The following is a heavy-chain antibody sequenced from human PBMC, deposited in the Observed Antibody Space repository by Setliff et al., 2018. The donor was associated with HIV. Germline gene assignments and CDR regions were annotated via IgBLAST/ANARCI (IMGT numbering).Heavy chain of an antibody. D-gene: IGHD6-6*01. J-gene: IGHJ4*02. CDR1: GGSISGYH. CDR2: IYTSRGT. V-gene: IGHV4-4*09. Sequence: PSETLSLTCTVSGGSISGYHWNWLRQTPGKGLEWIGYIYTSRGTNYNHSLKSRVTISVDTSKNQFSLKLSSVPAADTAVYYCVRGGSSSSWFYFDYWGQGTLVTVSS. CDR3: VRGGSSSSWFYFDY.